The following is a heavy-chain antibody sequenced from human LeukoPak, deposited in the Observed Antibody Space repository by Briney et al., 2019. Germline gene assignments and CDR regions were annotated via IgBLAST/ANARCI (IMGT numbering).Heavy chain of an antibody. CDR2: IGYDGSNK. CDR3: AQDGYYYYIDV. CDR1: GFTFRSYG. Sequence: GGSLRLSCAASGFTFRSYGMHWVRQAPGKGLEGVTFIGYDGSNKYYTDSVKGRFTISRDNSKNTLYLQMNSLRAEDTAIYYCAQDGYYYYIDVWGKGTTVTVSS. J-gene: IGHJ6*03. V-gene: IGHV3-30*02.